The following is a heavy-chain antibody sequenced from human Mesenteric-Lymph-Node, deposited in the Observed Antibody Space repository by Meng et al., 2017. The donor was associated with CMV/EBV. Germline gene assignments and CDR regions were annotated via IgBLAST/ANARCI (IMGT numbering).Heavy chain of an antibody. Sequence: SCAASGFTFSSYWMHWVRQAPGKGLVWVSRINSDGSTIDYADSVKGRFTISRDNAKNTVYLQMNSLRVDDTAVYYCTKETELEWFDPWGQGNLVTVSS. CDR1: GFTFSSYW. V-gene: IGHV3-74*01. J-gene: IGHJ5*02. D-gene: IGHD3-3*01. CDR2: INSDGSTI. CDR3: TKETELEWFDP.